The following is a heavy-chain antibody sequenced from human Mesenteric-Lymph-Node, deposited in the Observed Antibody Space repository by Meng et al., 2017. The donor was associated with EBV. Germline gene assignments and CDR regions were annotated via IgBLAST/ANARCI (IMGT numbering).Heavy chain of an antibody. D-gene: IGHD3-16*01. CDR2: FYYSGST. V-gene: IGHV4-39*07. CDR3: ARITFGGAVGD. Sequence: QLQLPESGPGLVKPSETLSLTCTVSGGSISSSSYYWGWIRQPPGQGLEWIGSFYYSGSTYYNPSLKSRVTISEHTSKNQFSLKLSSVTAADTAVYYCARITFGGAVGDWGQGTLVTVSS. J-gene: IGHJ4*02. CDR1: GGSISSSSYY.